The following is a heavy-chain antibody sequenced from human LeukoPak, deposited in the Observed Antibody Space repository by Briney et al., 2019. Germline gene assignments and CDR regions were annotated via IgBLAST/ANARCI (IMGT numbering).Heavy chain of an antibody. V-gene: IGHV4-59*01. Sequence: SETLSLNCAVSGSSIRNYYWSWIRQPPGKGLEWIGYTYDSGSSSYNPSLRSRVSISIDTSKNQFSLNLSSVTAADTAVYYCARGWASSWYYFDFWGQGTLVTVSS. CDR2: TYDSGSS. J-gene: IGHJ4*02. CDR3: ARGWASSWYYFDF. D-gene: IGHD2-2*01. CDR1: GSSIRNYY.